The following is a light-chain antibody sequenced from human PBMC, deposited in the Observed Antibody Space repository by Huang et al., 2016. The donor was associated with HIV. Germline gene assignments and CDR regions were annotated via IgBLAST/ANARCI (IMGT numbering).Light chain of an antibody. CDR1: QDIGND. CDR2: DAF. J-gene: IGKJ2*01. CDR3: QQYHNLPYT. V-gene: IGKV1-33*01. Sequence: DIQMTQSPSSLSASVGDRVTITCQASQDIGNDLNWYRQKPGRAPELLIYDAFNLETGVPSRFSGSGAGADFTFTISSLQPEDSATYYCQQYHNLPYTFGQGTKLEIK.